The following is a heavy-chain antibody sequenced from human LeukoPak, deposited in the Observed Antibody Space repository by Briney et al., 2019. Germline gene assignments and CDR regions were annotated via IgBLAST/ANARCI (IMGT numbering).Heavy chain of an antibody. J-gene: IGHJ6*03. D-gene: IGHD6-6*01. Sequence: GGSLRLSCAASGFTFSRYGMHWVRQAPGKGLEWVAVISYDGSNKYYADSVKGRFTISRDNSKNTLYLQMNSLRAEDTAVYYCARETIEYSRSYYYYYYMDVWGKGTTVTVSS. V-gene: IGHV3-30*03. CDR1: GFTFSRYG. CDR3: ARETIEYSRSYYYYYYMDV. CDR2: ISYDGSNK.